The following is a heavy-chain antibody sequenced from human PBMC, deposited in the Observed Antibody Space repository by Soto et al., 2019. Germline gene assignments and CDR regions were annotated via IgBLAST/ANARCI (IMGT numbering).Heavy chain of an antibody. Sequence: QVQLQESGPGLVKPSETLSLTCTVSGGSISDYYWSWIRQSPGKGLEWIGYIYYSGSTKYNPSLKSRVTISVDTSKNPFSLRLSSVTAADTDVYYCARGSKDWFDPWGQGTLVTVSS. CDR3: ARGSKDWFDP. D-gene: IGHD2-2*01. J-gene: IGHJ5*02. V-gene: IGHV4-59*01. CDR2: IYYSGST. CDR1: GGSISDYY.